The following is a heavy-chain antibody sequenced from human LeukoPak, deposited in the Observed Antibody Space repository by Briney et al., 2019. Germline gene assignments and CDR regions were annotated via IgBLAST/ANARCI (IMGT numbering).Heavy chain of an antibody. D-gene: IGHD6-13*01. CDR2: ISYDGSNK. J-gene: IGHJ6*03. V-gene: IGHV3-30*18. Sequence: GGSLRLSCAASGFTFSSYGMHWVRQAPGKGLEWVAVISYDGSNKYYADSVKGRFTISRDNSKNTLYLQMNSLRAEDTAVYYCAKCYSSSWYFYYYYYYYMDVWGKGTTVTVS. CDR3: AKCYSSSWYFYYYYYYYMDV. CDR1: GFTFSSYG.